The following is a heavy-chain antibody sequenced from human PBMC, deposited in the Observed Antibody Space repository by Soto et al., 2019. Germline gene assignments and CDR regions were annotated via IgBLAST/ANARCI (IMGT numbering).Heavy chain of an antibody. V-gene: IGHV3-23*01. CDR2: ISGSGYST. CDR3: AKDRMITFGGVIDQATFDY. Sequence: EVQLLESGGGLVQPGGSLRLSCAASGFTFSNYAMNWVRQAPGKGLGWVSLISGSGYSTYYPDSVKGRFTISRDNSKNTLYLQMNSLRAEDTAVYYCAKDRMITFGGVIDQATFDYWGRGTLVTVSS. CDR1: GFTFSNYA. J-gene: IGHJ4*02. D-gene: IGHD3-16*02.